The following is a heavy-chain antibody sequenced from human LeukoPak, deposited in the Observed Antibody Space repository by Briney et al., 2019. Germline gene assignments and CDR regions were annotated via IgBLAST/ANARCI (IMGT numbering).Heavy chain of an antibody. D-gene: IGHD2-15*01. J-gene: IGHJ4*02. CDR1: GFTVSSNY. CDR3: ARDQSCSGNSCFSFDY. Sequence: GGSLRLSCAASGFTVSSNYMTWVRQAPGKGLEGVSIIYSGGLTYYADSVKGRFTISRDSSKNSLFLQMNSLRAEDTAVYYCARDQSCSGNSCFSFDYWGQGALVTVSS. V-gene: IGHV3-66*02. CDR2: IYSGGLT.